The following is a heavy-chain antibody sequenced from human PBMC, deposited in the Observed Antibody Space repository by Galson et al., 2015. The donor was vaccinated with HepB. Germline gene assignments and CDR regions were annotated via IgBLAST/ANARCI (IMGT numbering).Heavy chain of an antibody. D-gene: IGHD6-19*01. CDR3: ARAVAVAGNYWVYYYGMDV. CDR2: ISAYNGNT. CDR1: GYTFTSYG. V-gene: IGHV1-18*01. Sequence: QSGAEVKKPGASVKVSCKASGYTFTSYGISWVRQAPGQGLEWMGWISAYNGNTNYAQKLQGRVTMTTDTSTSTAYMELRSLRSDDTAVYYGARAVAVAGNYWVYYYGMDVWGQGTTVTVSS. J-gene: IGHJ6*02.